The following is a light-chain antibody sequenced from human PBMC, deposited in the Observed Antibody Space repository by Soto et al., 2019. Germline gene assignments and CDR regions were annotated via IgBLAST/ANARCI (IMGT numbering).Light chain of an antibody. CDR1: SSNLGAGYD. J-gene: IGLJ1*01. CDR3: SSYTSGNLPCV. Sequence: QPVLTQPPSVSGAPGQRVTLSCTGNSSNLGAGYDVHWYQQLPGAAPKLVIFGNRNRPSGVPERFSGSKSGTSASLAITGLQAEDEADYYCSSYTSGNLPCVFGTGTKLTVL. CDR2: GNR. V-gene: IGLV1-40*01.